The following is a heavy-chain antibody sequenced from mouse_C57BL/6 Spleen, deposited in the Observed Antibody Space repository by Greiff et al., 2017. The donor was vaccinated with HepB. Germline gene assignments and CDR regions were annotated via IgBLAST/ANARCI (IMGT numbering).Heavy chain of an antibody. J-gene: IGHJ2*01. CDR3: ARDRDYYGSSLFDY. CDR1: GYSITSCYY. CDR2: ISYDGSN. Sequence: EVQLQQSGPGLVKPSQSLSLTCSVTGYSITSCYYWNWIRQFPGKKLEWMGYISYDGSNNYNPSLKNRISITRDTSKNQFFLKLNSVNTEDTATYYCARDRDYYGSSLFDYWGQGTTLTVSS. D-gene: IGHD1-1*01. V-gene: IGHV3-6*01.